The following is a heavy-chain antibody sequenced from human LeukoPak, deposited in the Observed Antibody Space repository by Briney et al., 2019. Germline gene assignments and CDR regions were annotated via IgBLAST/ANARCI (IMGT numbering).Heavy chain of an antibody. CDR1: GGTFSSYA. CDR2: IIPILGIA. Sequence: GASVKVSCKASGGTFSSYAISWVRQAPGQGLEWMGRIIPILGIANYAQKFQGRVTITADKSTSTAYMELSSLRSEDTAVYYCARDKQQLDTYYYYGMDVWGQGTTVTVSS. V-gene: IGHV1-69*04. D-gene: IGHD6-13*01. CDR3: ARDKQQLDTYYYYGMDV. J-gene: IGHJ6*02.